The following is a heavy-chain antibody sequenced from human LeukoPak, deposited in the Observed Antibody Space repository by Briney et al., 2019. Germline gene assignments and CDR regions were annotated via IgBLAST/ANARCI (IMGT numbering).Heavy chain of an antibody. CDR2: VCYSGST. CDR3: ARAGLGSYYERFYFAY. V-gene: IGHV4-39*01. Sequence: PSESLSLTCTVSGRSLSSSSYYWGWIRQPPGKGLEWIGGVCYSGSTYYNPSLKSRVTISVDTSKNQFSLKLSSVTAADTAVYYCARAGLGSYYERFYFAYWGQGTLVTVSS. J-gene: IGHJ4*02. D-gene: IGHD1-26*01. CDR1: GRSLSSSSYY.